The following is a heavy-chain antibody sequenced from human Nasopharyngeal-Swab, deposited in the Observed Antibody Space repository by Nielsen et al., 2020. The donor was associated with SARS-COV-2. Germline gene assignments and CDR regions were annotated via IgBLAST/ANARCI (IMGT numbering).Heavy chain of an antibody. Sequence: SLTISCTGSGGSISSSSYYWGWIRQPPGKGLERIGSIYYSGSTYYNPSLKSQVTISKDTSKNQFSLKLSSVTAADTAVYYCARQTTLLWFGELLLGAFDIWGQGTMVTVSS. J-gene: IGHJ3*02. V-gene: IGHV4-39*01. CDR3: ARQTTLLWFGELLLGAFDI. CDR1: GGSISSSSYY. D-gene: IGHD3-10*01. CDR2: IYYSGST.